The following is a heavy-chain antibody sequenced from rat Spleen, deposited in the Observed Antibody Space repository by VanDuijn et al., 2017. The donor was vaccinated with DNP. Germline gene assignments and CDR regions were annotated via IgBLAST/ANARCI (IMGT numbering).Heavy chain of an antibody. CDR3: TRDPNYGGYSERFDY. D-gene: IGHD1-11*01. Sequence: EVQLIESGGGSVQPGWSMKLSCAASGFTFSSFPMAWVRQAPTEGLEWVATIGASGGTTYYRDSVRGRFTISRDNAKTTLFLQMNSLTSEDTATYYCTRDPNYGGYSERFDYWGQGVLVTVSS. CDR1: GFTFSSFP. J-gene: IGHJ2*01. V-gene: IGHV5-46*01. CDR2: IGASGGTT.